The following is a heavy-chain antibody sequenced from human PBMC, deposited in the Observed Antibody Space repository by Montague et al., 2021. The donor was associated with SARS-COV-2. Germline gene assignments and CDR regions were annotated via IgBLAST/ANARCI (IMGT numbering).Heavy chain of an antibody. D-gene: IGHD3-10*01. CDR2: IYYSGST. V-gene: IGHV4-39*01. CDR1: GGSISSSGYY. J-gene: IGHJ6*02. CDR3: AGQPVLLWFGELFRGGGMDV. Sequence: SETLSLTCTVSGGSISSSGYYWGWIRQPPGKGLEWIGSIYYSGSTYYNPSLKSRVTISVDTSKNQFSLKLSSVTAADTAVYYCAGQPVLLWFGELFRGGGMDVWGQGTTVTVSS.